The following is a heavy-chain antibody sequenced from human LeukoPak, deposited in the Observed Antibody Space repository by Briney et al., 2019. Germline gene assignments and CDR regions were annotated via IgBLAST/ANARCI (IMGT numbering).Heavy chain of an antibody. Sequence: WETLFLTCGKSCGSGSSSCCFWGWSRMPGKGREWWIGSIYYSARAYYNPSLQSRVAISVDTSRNQYSLKLTSVTAANTAVYYCARRPSWPSTSAFDIWGRGTMVTVSP. D-gene: IGHD2-2*01. CDR1: CGSGSSSCCF. J-gene: IGHJ3*02. CDR3: ARRPSWPSTSAFDI. CDR2: IYYSARA. V-gene: IGHV4-39*01.